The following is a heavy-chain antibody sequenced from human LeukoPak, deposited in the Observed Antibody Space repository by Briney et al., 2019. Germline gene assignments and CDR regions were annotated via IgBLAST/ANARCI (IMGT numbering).Heavy chain of an antibody. CDR2: INHSGST. J-gene: IGHJ4*02. Sequence: PSETLSLSCAVYGGSFSGYYWSWIRQPPGKGLEWIGEINHSGSTNYNPSLRSRVTVSVHTSKNQLSLKLSSVTAADTAVYYCARQWLVSPLFDYWGQGTLVTVSS. CDR3: ARQWLVSPLFDY. D-gene: IGHD6-19*01. V-gene: IGHV4-34*01. CDR1: GGSFSGYY.